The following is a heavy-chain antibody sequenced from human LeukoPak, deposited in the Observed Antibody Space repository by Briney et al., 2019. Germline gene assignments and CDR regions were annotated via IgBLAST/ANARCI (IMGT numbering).Heavy chain of an antibody. CDR2: IRYDGSNK. CDR1: GFTFSSYG. CDR3: ARDQPYHPAAFDI. Sequence: GGSLRLSCAASGFTFSSYGMHWVRQAPGKGLEWVAFIRYDGSNKYYADSVKGRFTISRDNSKNTLYLQMNSLRAEDTAVYYCARDQPYHPAAFDIWGQGTMVTVSS. V-gene: IGHV3-30*02. D-gene: IGHD1-14*01. J-gene: IGHJ3*02.